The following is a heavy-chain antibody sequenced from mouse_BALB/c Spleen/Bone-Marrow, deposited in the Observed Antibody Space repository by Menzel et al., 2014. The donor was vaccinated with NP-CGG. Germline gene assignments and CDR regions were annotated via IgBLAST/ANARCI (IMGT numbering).Heavy chain of an antibody. Sequence: VQLQQSGAELARPGASVKLSCKASGYTFTSYWMQWVKQRPGQGLEWIGAIYPGDGDTRYTQKFKGKATMTVDKSSSTAYMELARLTSEDSAIYYCASTAGTKYDYFAYWGQGTTLTVSS. CDR3: ASTAGTKYDYFAY. D-gene: IGHD1-2*01. V-gene: IGHV1-87*01. CDR2: IYPGDGDT. CDR1: GYTFTSYW. J-gene: IGHJ2*01.